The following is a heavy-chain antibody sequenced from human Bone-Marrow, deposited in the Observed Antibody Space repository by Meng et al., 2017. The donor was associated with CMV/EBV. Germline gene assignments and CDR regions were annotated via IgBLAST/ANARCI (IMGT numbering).Heavy chain of an antibody. CDR1: GFTVSSNY. Sequence: GESLKISCAASGFTVSSNYMSWVRQAPGKGLEWVSAISGSGGSTYYADSVKGRFTISRDNSKNTLYLQMNSLRAEDTAVYYCAKKHYYCGMDVWGQGTTVTVSS. CDR2: ISGSGGST. CDR3: AKKHYYCGMDV. V-gene: IGHV3-23*01. J-gene: IGHJ6*02.